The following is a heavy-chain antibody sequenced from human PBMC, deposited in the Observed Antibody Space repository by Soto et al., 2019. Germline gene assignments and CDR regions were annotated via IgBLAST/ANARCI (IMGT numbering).Heavy chain of an antibody. D-gene: IGHD1-26*01. CDR3: ARRGNKNSFPTNTYYYGMAV. Sequence: QVQLVQSGAEVKKPGSSVKISCKTSGGLFRSFAVTWVRQAPGQGLEWLGGIIPMSVAPTYAQKFQGRLTITADESTTTAYMEMSSLKSEHTAVYYCARRGNKNSFPTNTYYYGMAVWSQGTTVNVSS. CDR1: GGLFRSFA. J-gene: IGHJ6*01. V-gene: IGHV1-69*01. CDR2: IIPMSVAP.